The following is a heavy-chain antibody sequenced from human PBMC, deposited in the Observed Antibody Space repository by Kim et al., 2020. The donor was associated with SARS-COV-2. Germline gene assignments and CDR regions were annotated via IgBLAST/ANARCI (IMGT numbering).Heavy chain of an antibody. CDR2: IYTSGST. J-gene: IGHJ2*01. CDR1: GGSISSYY. CDR3: ARDLYYDSSGYYSTLYFDL. Sequence: SETLSLTCTVSGGSISSYYWSWIRQPAGKGLEWIGRIYTSGSTNYNPSLKSRVTMSVDTSKNQFSLKLSSVTAADTAVYYCARDLYYDSSGYYSTLYFDLWGRGTLVTVSS. D-gene: IGHD3-22*01. V-gene: IGHV4-4*07.